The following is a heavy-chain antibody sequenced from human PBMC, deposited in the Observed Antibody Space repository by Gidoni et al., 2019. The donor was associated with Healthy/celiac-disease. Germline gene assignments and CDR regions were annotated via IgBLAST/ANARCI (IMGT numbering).Heavy chain of an antibody. J-gene: IGHJ4*02. CDR2: IYWDDDK. CDR3: AHSIEGYYGSGSYYKS. CDR1: GFSLRTSGVG. Sequence: QITLKESGPTLVKPTQTLTLTCTFSGFSLRTSGVGVGWIRQPPGKALEWLALIYWDDDKRYSPSLKSRLTITKDTSKNQVVLTMTNMDPVDTATYYCAHSIEGYYGSGSYYKSWGQGTLVTVSS. D-gene: IGHD3-10*01. V-gene: IGHV2-5*02.